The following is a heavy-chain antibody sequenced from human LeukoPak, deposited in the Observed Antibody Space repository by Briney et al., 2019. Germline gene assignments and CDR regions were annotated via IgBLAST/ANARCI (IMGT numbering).Heavy chain of an antibody. J-gene: IGHJ6*03. CDR2: ISSSRTYL. CDR3: ARGSSVPRVDYYYYMHV. V-gene: IGHV3-21*01. D-gene: IGHD4-17*01. CDR1: GFTFSSYS. Sequence: GGCLRLSCVPSGFTFSSYSMNWVRQAAGKGLEWVSSISSSRTYLYYADSVKGRFTISRDNAKNSLYLQMNRLRAEDTAVYYCARGSSVPRVDYYYYMHVWGKGTTVIVSS.